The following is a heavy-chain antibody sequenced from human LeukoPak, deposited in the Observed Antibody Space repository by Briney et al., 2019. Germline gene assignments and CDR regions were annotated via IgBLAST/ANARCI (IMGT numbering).Heavy chain of an antibody. CDR1: GFTFSSYW. D-gene: IGHD3-22*01. Sequence: GGSLRLSCAASGFTFSSYWMSWVRQAPGKGLEWVANIKQDGSEKYYVDSVKGRFTISRDNAKNSLYLQMNSLRAEDTAVYYCAKARGDYDSSGYYYLLQHWGQGTLVTVSS. V-gene: IGHV3-7*01. J-gene: IGHJ1*01. CDR3: AKARGDYDSSGYYYLLQH. CDR2: IKQDGSEK.